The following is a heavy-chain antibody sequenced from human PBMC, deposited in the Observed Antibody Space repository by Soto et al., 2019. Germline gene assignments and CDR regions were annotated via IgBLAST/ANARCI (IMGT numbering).Heavy chain of an antibody. D-gene: IGHD2-21*02. Sequence: QVQLQESGXGLVXXSXXLSLXCAVSGGSXXXXXWXXXXXXXXGKGLEWIGEIYHSGSTNYNPSLKSRVTISVDKXKNQFSLXXGXXTAADTAVYYCARGHCGGDCYNRDFDYWGQGTLVTVSS. CDR3: ARGHCGGDCYNRDFDY. CDR1: GGSXXXXXW. CDR2: IYHSGST. J-gene: IGHJ4*02. V-gene: IGHV4-4*02.